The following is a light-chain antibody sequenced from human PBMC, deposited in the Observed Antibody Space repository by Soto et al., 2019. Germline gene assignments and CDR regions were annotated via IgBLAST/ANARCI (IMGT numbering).Light chain of an antibody. J-gene: IGKJ2*01. V-gene: IGKV1-33*01. CDR1: QDVRNY. CDR2: DAS. CDR3: QQYDHLPYT. Sequence: DIPMTQSPSSLSASVGDRITITCQASQDVRNYLNWYQQKPGKAPKLVIYDASNLETGVPSRFSGSGSGTDFTITISSLQPEDIATYYCQQYDHLPYTFGQGTKLEIK.